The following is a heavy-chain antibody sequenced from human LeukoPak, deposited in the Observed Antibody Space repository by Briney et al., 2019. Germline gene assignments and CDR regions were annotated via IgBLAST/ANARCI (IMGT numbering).Heavy chain of an antibody. J-gene: IGHJ6*02. CDR2: FDPEDGET. V-gene: IGHV1-24*01. Sequence: ASVKVSCKVSGYTLTELSMHWVRPAPGKGLEWMGGFDPEDGETIYAQKFQGRVTMTEDTSTDTAYMELSSLRSEDTAVYYYATVRALGALGYYYYGMDVWGQGTTVTVSS. D-gene: IGHD3-10*01. CDR3: ATVRALGALGYYYYGMDV. CDR1: GYTLTELS.